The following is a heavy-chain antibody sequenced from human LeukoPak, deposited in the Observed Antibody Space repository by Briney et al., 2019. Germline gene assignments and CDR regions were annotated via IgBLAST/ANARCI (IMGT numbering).Heavy chain of an antibody. D-gene: IGHD3-3*01. Sequence: SETLSLTCTVSGGPISSYYWSWIRQPAGKGLEWIGRIYTSGSTNYNPSLKSRVTMSVDMSKNQFSLKLSSVTAADTAVYYCARATYYDFWSGYYYMDVWGKGTTVTVSS. CDR2: IYTSGST. V-gene: IGHV4-4*07. CDR3: ARATYYDFWSGYYYMDV. J-gene: IGHJ6*03. CDR1: GGPISSYY.